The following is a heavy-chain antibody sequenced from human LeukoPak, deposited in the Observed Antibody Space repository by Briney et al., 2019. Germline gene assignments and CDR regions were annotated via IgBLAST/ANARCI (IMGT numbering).Heavy chain of an antibody. Sequence: GGSLRLSCAASGFTFSSYAMSWVRQAPGKGLEWVSAISGSGGSTYYADSVKGRFAISRDNAKNSLYLQMNSLRAEDTAVYYCARGNYGMDVWGQGTTVTVSS. CDR3: ARGNYGMDV. CDR2: ISGSGGST. V-gene: IGHV3-23*01. J-gene: IGHJ6*02. CDR1: GFTFSSYA.